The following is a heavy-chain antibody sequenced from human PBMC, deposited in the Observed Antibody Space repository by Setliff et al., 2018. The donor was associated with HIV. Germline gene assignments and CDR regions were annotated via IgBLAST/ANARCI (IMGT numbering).Heavy chain of an antibody. D-gene: IGHD3-10*01. Sequence: SETLSLTCTVSGVSISDYYWSWIRQPPGKGLEWIGYIYFSGSTNYNPSLKSRVTMSLDTSKSQFSLILSPVTAADTAVYYCARQTGLRGYYGSNSLYYFDYWGKGMLVTVSS. CDR2: IYFSGST. CDR1: GVSISDYY. CDR3: ARQTGLRGYYGSNSLYYFDY. V-gene: IGHV4-59*08. J-gene: IGHJ4*02.